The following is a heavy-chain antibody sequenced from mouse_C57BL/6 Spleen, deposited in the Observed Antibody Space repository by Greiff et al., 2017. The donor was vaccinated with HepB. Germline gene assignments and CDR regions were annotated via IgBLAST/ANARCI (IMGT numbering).Heavy chain of an antibody. Sequence: VKLQESGAELVKPGASVKISCKASGYAFSSYWMNWVKQRPGKGLEWIGQIYPGDGDTNYNGKFKGKATLTADKSSSTAYMQLSSLTSEDSAVYFCARVNYGTVDYAMDYWGQGTSVTVSA. CDR3: ARVNYGTVDYAMDY. CDR2: IYPGDGDT. CDR1: GYAFSSYW. J-gene: IGHJ4*01. D-gene: IGHD1-1*01. V-gene: IGHV1-80*01.